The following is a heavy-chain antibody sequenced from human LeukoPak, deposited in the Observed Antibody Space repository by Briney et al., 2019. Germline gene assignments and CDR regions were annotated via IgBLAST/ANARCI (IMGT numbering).Heavy chain of an antibody. D-gene: IGHD2-15*01. J-gene: IGHJ4*02. V-gene: IGHV3-23*01. CDR1: GLRFRSYA. CDR2: ISDDSSFT. CDR3: AKGRCSGVGCDSVHS. Sequence: GGSLRLSCVASGLRFRSYAMNWVRQAPGKGLECISTISDDSSFTYYADSVKGRSAISRDDSQNTLYLQMNNLKVEDTAVYYCAKGRCSGVGCDSVHSWGQGALVTVSS.